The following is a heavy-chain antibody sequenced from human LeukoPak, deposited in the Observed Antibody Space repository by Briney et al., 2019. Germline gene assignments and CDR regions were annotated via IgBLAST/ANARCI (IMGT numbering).Heavy chain of an antibody. V-gene: IGHV3-66*01. J-gene: IGHJ6*02. CDR3: ARDSRAVDYYYYGMDV. D-gene: IGHD6-19*01. Sequence: GGSLRLSCAASGFTVSSNYMSWVRQAPGKGLEWVSVIYSGGSTYYADPVKGRFTISRDNSKNTLYLQMNSLRAEDTAVYYCARDSRAVDYYYYGMDVWGQGTTVTVSS. CDR1: GFTVSSNY. CDR2: IYSGGST.